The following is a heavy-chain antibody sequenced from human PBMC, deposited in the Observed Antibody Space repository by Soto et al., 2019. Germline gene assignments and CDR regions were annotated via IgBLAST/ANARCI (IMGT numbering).Heavy chain of an antibody. CDR3: MRGSFLEWSYMDV. CDR1: GYTFNRYY. Sequence: ASVKVSCKAFGYTFNRYYMHWVRQAPGQGLEWMGMINPSGTITSYAQKFQGRVTMARDTSTSTLYMDLSSLTSEDTAVYYCMRGSFLEWSYMDVWGQGTTVTVSS. V-gene: IGHV1-46*02. J-gene: IGHJ6*02. CDR2: INPSGTIT. D-gene: IGHD3-3*01.